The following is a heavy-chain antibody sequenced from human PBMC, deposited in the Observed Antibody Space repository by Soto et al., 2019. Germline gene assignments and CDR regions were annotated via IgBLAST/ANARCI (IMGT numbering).Heavy chain of an antibody. CDR3: VRAFGDYRQIPRHYFDY. CDR2: IYYSGST. Sequence: PSETLSLTCTVSGGSVSSDTYSWDWIRQTPGKGLEWIGNIYYSGSTNYNPSLQSRVTVSLDTTKNQFSLRMRSVTAADTAVYYCVRAFGDYRQIPRHYFDYWGHGTLVTVSS. J-gene: IGHJ4*01. CDR1: GGSVSSDTYS. D-gene: IGHD4-4*01. V-gene: IGHV4-61*01.